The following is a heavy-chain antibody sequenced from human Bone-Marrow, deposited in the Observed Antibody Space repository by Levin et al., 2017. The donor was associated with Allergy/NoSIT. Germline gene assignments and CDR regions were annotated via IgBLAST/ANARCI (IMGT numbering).Heavy chain of an antibody. J-gene: IGHJ4*02. CDR3: ARETGGSGWYTVDY. CDR2: IRPTGGRT. D-gene: IGHD6-13*01. CDR1: GFTFSSYA. V-gene: IGHV3-23*01. Sequence: GGSLRLSCAASGFTFSSYAMAWVRQAPGKGLQWVSTIRPTGGRTYYADSVEGRFTISRDNSKNTVYLQMNSLRAEDTAKYYCARETGGSGWYTVDYWGRGTLVTVSS.